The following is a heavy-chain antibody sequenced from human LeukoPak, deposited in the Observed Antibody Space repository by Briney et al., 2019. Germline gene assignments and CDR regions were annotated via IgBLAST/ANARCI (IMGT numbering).Heavy chain of an antibody. Sequence: SETLSLTCVVSGGSTSSYYWSWVRQPPGKGLECIGYIYYSGSTNYNPSLKSRVTISVDTSKNQFSLKLSSMPAADTAVYYCAREDYYGSGSSTDYWGQGTLVTVSS. CDR1: GGSTSSYY. J-gene: IGHJ4*02. CDR2: IYYSGST. V-gene: IGHV4-59*01. CDR3: AREDYYGSGSSTDY. D-gene: IGHD3-10*01.